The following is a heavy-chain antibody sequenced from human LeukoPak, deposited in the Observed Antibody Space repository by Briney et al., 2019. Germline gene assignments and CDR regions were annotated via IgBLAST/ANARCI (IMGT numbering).Heavy chain of an antibody. CDR1: GGTFSSYA. CDR2: IIPILGIA. J-gene: IGHJ6*02. D-gene: IGHD3-10*01. V-gene: IGHV1-69*10. CDR3: AREGGGSGIEEAYYGMDV. Sequence: GASVKVSCKASGGTFSSYAISWVRQAPGQGLEWMGGIIPILGIANYAQKFQGRVTITADKSTSTAYMELSSLRSEDTAVYYCAREGGGSGIEEAYYGMDVWGQGTTVTVSS.